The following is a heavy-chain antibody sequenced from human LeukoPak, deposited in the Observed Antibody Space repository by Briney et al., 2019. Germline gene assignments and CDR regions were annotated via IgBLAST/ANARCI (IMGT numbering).Heavy chain of an antibody. D-gene: IGHD4-23*01. J-gene: IGHJ4*02. V-gene: IGHV1-18*04. Sequence: ASVKVSCKASRYTFTGYYMHWVRQAPGQGLEWMGWISAYNGKTNYAQKPQGRVTITQDTTPSTDYMDLGTLRSDDSGVYYCARNDDYGGKGRDYWGQGTLVTVPS. CDR1: RYTFTGYY. CDR3: ARNDDYGGKGRDY. CDR2: ISAYNGKT.